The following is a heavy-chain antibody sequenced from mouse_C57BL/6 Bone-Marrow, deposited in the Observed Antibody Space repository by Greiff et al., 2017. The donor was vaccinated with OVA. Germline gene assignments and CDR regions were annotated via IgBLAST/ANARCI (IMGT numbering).Heavy chain of an antibody. CDR1: GFTFSDYG. Sequence: EVKLVESGGGLVKPGGSLKLSCAASGFTFSDYGMHWVRQAPEKGLEWVAYISSGSSTIYYADTVKGLFTISRDNAKNTLFLQMTSLRSEDTAMYYCATYGSSYDYAMDYWGQGTSVTVSS. J-gene: IGHJ4*01. D-gene: IGHD1-1*01. CDR2: ISSGSSTI. CDR3: ATYGSSYDYAMDY. V-gene: IGHV5-17*01.